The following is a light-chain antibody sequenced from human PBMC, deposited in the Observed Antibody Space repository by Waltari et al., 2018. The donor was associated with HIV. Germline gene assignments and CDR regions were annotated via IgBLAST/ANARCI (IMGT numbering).Light chain of an antibody. CDR3: QQLNSYPRT. J-gene: IGKJ1*01. Sequence: DVQLTQSPSFLSASVGHIVTITCRASQAIGTSLAWYQQKPGKATNLLISAASTLQSGIPSRFSGDGSGTEFTLTISSLQAEDFATYYCQQLNSYPRTFGQGTKVDFK. V-gene: IGKV1-9*01. CDR1: QAIGTS. CDR2: AAS.